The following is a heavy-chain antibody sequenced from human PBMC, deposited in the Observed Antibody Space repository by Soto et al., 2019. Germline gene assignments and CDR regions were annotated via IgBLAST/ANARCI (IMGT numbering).Heavy chain of an antibody. V-gene: IGHV3-23*01. J-gene: IGHJ3*02. Sequence: GGSLRLSCAASGFTFSSYAMSWVRQAPGKGLEWVSAISGSGGSTYYADSVKGRFTISRDNSKNTLYLQMNSLRAEDTAVYYCAKDTYSDIVLMVYAIGGSFDIWGQGTMVTVSS. CDR2: ISGSGGST. CDR1: GFTFSSYA. D-gene: IGHD2-8*01. CDR3: AKDTYSDIVLMVYAIGGSFDI.